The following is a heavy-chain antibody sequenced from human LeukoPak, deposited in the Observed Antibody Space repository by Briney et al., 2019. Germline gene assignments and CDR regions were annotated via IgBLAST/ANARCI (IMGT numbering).Heavy chain of an antibody. D-gene: IGHD6-13*01. CDR2: ISNDGSYK. V-gene: IGHV3-30*03. Sequence: GGSLRLSCAASGFTFSSYGMHWVRQAPGKGLEWVALISNDGSYKYYADSMKGRFTISRDNSKNTLYLQMNSLRVEDTAVYYCAWGLNSSSRALGYWGQGTLVTVSS. CDR3: AWGLNSSSRALGY. J-gene: IGHJ4*02. CDR1: GFTFSSYG.